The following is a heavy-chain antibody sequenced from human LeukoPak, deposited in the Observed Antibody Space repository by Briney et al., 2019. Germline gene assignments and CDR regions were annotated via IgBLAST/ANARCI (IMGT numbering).Heavy chain of an antibody. J-gene: IGHJ5*02. Sequence: ASVKVSCKASGYSFTVYYIHGVRQAPGQGVDWMGRINPKRGGTNYAQKFQGRVTLTTDTSFSTAYVALSRLRSNDPAVYYCARGISQNGFDPWGQGTLVTVSS. CDR3: ARGISQNGFDP. V-gene: IGHV1-2*06. CDR1: GYSFTVYY. CDR2: INPKRGGT. D-gene: IGHD6-13*01.